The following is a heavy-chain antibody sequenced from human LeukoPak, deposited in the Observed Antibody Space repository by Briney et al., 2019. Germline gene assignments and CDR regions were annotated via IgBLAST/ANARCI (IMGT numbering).Heavy chain of an antibody. CDR1: GGSISSSSYY. CDR3: ARDGSSQGHDY. J-gene: IGHJ4*02. Sequence: SETLSLTCTVSGGSISSSSYYSGWIRQPPGKGLEWIGSIYYSGSTYYNPSLKSRVTISVDTSKNQFSLKLSSVTAADTAVYYCARDGSSQGHDYWGQGTLVTVSS. D-gene: IGHD1-26*01. CDR2: IYYSGST. V-gene: IGHV4-39*07.